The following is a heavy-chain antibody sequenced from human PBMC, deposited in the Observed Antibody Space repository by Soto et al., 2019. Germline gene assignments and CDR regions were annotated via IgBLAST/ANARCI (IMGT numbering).Heavy chain of an antibody. D-gene: IGHD2-15*01. CDR2: INQDGSQK. Sequence: WGSLRLSCAGSGFTFTTYWIIWLRQAPVKGLEWVANINQDGSQKYYVDSVKGRFTISRDNAKNSFYLQMNSLRAEDTAVYYCARIGVGAADFDYWGQGTLVTVSS. CDR1: GFTFTTYW. V-gene: IGHV3-7*03. CDR3: ARIGVGAADFDY. J-gene: IGHJ4*02.